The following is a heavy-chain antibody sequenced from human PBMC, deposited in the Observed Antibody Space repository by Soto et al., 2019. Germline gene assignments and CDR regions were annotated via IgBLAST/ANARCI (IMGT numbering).Heavy chain of an antibody. CDR2: ITGNGDTT. Sequence: EVQLLESGGGLVQPGGSLRLSCAASGFIFRIYAMSWVRQAPGRGLEWVSSITGNGDTTYYPDSVKGRFTISRDNSKNSLFLQMNSLRVEDTAVYYSALDRPNCFGSGGGYYKSGGDHWGQGILVTVSS. V-gene: IGHV3-23*01. CDR3: ALDRPNCFGSGGGYYKSGGDH. CDR1: GFIFRIYA. J-gene: IGHJ5*02. D-gene: IGHD3-10*01.